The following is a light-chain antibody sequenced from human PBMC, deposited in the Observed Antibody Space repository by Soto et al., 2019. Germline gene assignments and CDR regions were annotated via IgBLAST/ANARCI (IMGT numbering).Light chain of an antibody. CDR1: QTISSW. V-gene: IGKV1-5*03. Sequence: DIQLTQSPSTLSAYVGDRVTITCRASQTISSWLAWYQQKPGKAPNLLIYETSNLESGVPSRFSGSGSGTEFTLTISSLQPDDFATYYCQYYNDYCWTFVQGTKVEIK. CDR2: ETS. J-gene: IGKJ1*01. CDR3: QYYNDYCWT.